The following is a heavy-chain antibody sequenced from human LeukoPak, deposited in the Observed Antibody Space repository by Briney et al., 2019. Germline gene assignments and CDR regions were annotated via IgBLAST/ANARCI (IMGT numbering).Heavy chain of an antibody. J-gene: IGHJ4*02. CDR1: GFTFSNYG. CDR2: XSGSGGTT. V-gene: IGHV3-23*01. CDR3: AKGRLDYGDYYVDD. Sequence: GGSLRLSCAASGFTFSNYGMSWVRQXXXXXXXXXXXXSGSGGTTYYADSVKGRFTISRDNSKNTLYLQMNSLRAEDTSLYYCAKGRLDYGDYYVDDWGQGTLVTVSS. D-gene: IGHD2-21*02.